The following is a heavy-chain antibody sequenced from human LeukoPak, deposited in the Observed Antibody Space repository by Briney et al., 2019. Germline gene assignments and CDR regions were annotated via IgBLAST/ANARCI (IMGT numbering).Heavy chain of an antibody. V-gene: IGHV3-30*04. CDR1: GFTFSNYA. CDR3: ARQVELLGYYYMDV. J-gene: IGHJ6*03. CDR2: IFYDGSIK. Sequence: GGSLRLSCAASGFTFSNYAMHWVRQAPGKGLEWVAVIFYDGSIKYYADSVKGRFTISRDNPENTLYLQMNSLRAEDTAVYYCARQVELLGYYYMDVWGKGTTVTVSS. D-gene: IGHD1-26*01.